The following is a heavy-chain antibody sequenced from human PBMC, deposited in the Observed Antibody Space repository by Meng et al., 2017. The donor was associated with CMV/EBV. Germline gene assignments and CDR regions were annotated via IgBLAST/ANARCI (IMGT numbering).Heavy chain of an antibody. Sequence: ESLKISCPVSGGSVSSGSYYWSWIRQPPGKGLEWIGYIYYSGSTNYNPSLKSRVTISVDTSKNQFSLKLSSVTAADTAVYYCARTYYYGSGSWDWGQGTLVTVSS. J-gene: IGHJ4*02. CDR2: IYYSGST. V-gene: IGHV4-61*01. CDR1: GGSVSSGSYY. D-gene: IGHD3-10*01. CDR3: ARTYYYGSGSWD.